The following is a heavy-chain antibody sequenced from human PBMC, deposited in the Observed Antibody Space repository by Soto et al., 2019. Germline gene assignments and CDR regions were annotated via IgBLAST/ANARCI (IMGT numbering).Heavy chain of an antibody. Sequence: PGGSLRLSCAASGFTFSSYSMNWVRQAPGKGLEWVSSISSSSSYIYYADSVKGRFTISRDNAKNSLFLQMNSLRDEDTAVYYCARDRGNFDWPPLGYFDLWGQGTLVTVSS. J-gene: IGHJ4*02. CDR1: GFTFSSYS. V-gene: IGHV3-21*01. CDR3: ARDRGNFDWPPLGYFDL. CDR2: ISSSSSYI. D-gene: IGHD3-9*01.